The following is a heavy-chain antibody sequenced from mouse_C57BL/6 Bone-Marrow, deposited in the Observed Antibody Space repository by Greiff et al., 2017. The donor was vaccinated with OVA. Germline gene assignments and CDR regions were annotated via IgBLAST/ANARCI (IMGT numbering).Heavy chain of an antibody. CDR1: GYTFTSYW. Sequence: VKLQESGTVLARPGASVKLSCKASGYTFTSYWMHWVKQRPGQGLEWIGMIHPNSGSTNYNEKFKSKATLTVDKSSSTAYMQLSSLTSEDSAVYYCARPGYYPFAYWGQGTLVTVSA. J-gene: IGHJ3*01. CDR3: ARPGYYPFAY. V-gene: IGHV1-64*01. CDR2: IHPNSGST. D-gene: IGHD2-3*01.